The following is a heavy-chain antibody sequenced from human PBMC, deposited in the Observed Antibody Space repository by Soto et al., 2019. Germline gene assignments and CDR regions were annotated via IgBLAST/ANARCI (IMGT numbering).Heavy chain of an antibody. CDR3: ARVEMATITIIDY. D-gene: IGHD5-12*01. Sequence: SETLSLTCTVSGGSISSGDYYWSWIRQPPGKGLEWIGYIYYSGSTYYNPSLKSRVTISVDTSKNQFSLKLSSVTAADTAVYYCARVEMATITIIDYWGQGTLVTVSS. CDR1: GGSISSGDYY. V-gene: IGHV4-30-4*01. J-gene: IGHJ4*02. CDR2: IYYSGST.